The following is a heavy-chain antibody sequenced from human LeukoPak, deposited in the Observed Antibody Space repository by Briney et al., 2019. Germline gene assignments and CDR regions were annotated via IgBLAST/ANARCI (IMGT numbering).Heavy chain of an antibody. V-gene: IGHV1-46*01. J-gene: IGHJ4*02. Sequence: GASVKVSCKASGYTFTSYYMHWVRQAPGQGLEWMGIINPSGGDTSYAQKFQGRLTMTRDTSTNTVYMELTSLRSEDTAIYYCAREVMDNLRFDYWGQGTLSPSPQ. CDR1: GYTFTSYY. D-gene: IGHD1-14*01. CDR3: AREVMDNLRFDY. CDR2: INPSGGDT.